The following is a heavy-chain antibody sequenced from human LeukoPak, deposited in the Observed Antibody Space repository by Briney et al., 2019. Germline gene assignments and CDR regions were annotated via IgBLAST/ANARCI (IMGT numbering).Heavy chain of an antibody. CDR1: GFTFSSYG. CDR2: ISYDGSNK. D-gene: IGHD3-22*01. CDR3: ARGEYYSDTSSYFDY. V-gene: IGHV3-30*03. Sequence: PGRSLRLSCAASGFTFSSYGMNWVRQAPGKGPEWVAVISYDGSNKYYADSVKGRFTISRDNSKNTLFVQMSSLRAEDTAVYYRARGEYYSDTSSYFDYWGQGTLVTVSS. J-gene: IGHJ4*02.